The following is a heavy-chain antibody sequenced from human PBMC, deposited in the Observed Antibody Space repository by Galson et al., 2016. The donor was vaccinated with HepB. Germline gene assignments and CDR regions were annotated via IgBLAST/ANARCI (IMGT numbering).Heavy chain of an antibody. J-gene: IGHJ5*02. Sequence: PALVKPTQTLTLTCTFSGFSLTTSGMCVSWIRQPPGKAPEWLAFIYWDDNGYYSPSLQSRLTITKDTSKNQVVLTMTNVDPVDTGTYYCARGSGWLLDRWGQGTLVTVSS. CDR3: ARGSGWLLDR. CDR1: GFSLTTSGMC. CDR2: IYWDDNG. V-gene: IGHV2-5*08. D-gene: IGHD6-19*01.